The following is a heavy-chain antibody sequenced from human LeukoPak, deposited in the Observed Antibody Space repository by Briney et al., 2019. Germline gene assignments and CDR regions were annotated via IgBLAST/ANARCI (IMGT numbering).Heavy chain of an antibody. CDR1: GFSFSSCG. CDR3: ARDASDRAMVGYFQH. CDR2: IWYDGSTK. D-gene: IGHD5-18*01. Sequence: GGSLRLSCAASGFSFSSCGIHWVRQAPGKGLEWVAVIWYDGSTKYYADSVKGRFTISRDNSKNTLYLQMNSLRAEDTAVYYCARDASDRAMVGYFQHWGQGTLVTVSS. J-gene: IGHJ1*01. V-gene: IGHV3-33*01.